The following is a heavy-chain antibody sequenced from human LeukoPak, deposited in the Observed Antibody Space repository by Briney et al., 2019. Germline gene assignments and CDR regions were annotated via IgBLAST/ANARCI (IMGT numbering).Heavy chain of an antibody. CDR1: GFSFSKYW. CDR2: IKQDGSET. J-gene: IGHJ4*02. CDR3: ARDKGDYDTSGSLFVF. Sequence: GGSLRLSCAASGFSFSKYWMSWVRQAPRKGLEWVANIKQDGSETYYVDSVKGRFTISRDNVKNSLYLQMNSLRAEDTAVYYCARDKGDYDTSGSLFVFGGQGTLVTVSS. D-gene: IGHD3-22*01. V-gene: IGHV3-7*03.